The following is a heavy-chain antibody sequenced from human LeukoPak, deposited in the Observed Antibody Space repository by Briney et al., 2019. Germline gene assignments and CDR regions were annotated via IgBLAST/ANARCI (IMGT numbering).Heavy chain of an antibody. Sequence: SETLSLTCTVSGGSISSSSYYWGWIRQPPGKGLEWIGSIYYSGSTYYNPSLKSRVTISVDTSKNQFSLKLSSVTAADTAVYYCARDIIEGITMVRGVLGDNWFDPWGQGTLVTVSS. CDR3: ARDIIEGITMVRGVLGDNWFDP. D-gene: IGHD3-10*01. J-gene: IGHJ5*02. CDR2: IYYSGST. CDR1: GGSISSSSYY. V-gene: IGHV4-39*07.